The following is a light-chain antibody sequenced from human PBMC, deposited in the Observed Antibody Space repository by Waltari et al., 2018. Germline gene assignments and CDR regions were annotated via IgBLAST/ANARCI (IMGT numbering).Light chain of an antibody. CDR1: QSVLYRSNNKEY. V-gene: IGKV4-1*01. Sequence: DIVMTQFPDSLAVFLGERATINCKASQSVLYRSNNKEYLAWYQHKPGQPAKLLIYWASTRESGVPDRFSGSGSGTDFTLTISSLQAEDVAVYHCQQYCTTPTFGQGTKVEIK. CDR2: WAS. CDR3: QQYCTTPT. J-gene: IGKJ1*01.